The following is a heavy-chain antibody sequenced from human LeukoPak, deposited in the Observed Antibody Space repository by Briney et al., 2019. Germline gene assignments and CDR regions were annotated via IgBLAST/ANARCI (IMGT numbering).Heavy chain of an antibody. Sequence: PGGSLRLSCAASGFTVSSNYMSWVRQAPGKGLEWVSVIYSGGSTYYADSVKGRFTISRHNSKNTLYLQMNSLRAEDTAVYYCAREGTRQNVLRYFDLDLYYYYGMDVWGQGTTVTVSS. CDR3: AREGTRQNVLRYFDLDLYYYYGMDV. CDR2: IYSGGST. D-gene: IGHD3-9*01. CDR1: GFTVSSNY. J-gene: IGHJ6*02. V-gene: IGHV3-53*04.